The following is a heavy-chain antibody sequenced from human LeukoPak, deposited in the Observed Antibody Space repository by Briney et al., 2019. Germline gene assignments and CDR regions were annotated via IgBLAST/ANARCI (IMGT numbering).Heavy chain of an antibody. CDR3: ARAADSSGYYDY. Sequence: GGSLRLSCAASGFTFSSYWMHWVRQAPGKGLVWVSRINSDGSSTSYADSVKGRFTVSRDNAKNTLYLQMNSLRAEDTAVYYCARAADSSGYYDYWGQGTLVTVSS. CDR1: GFTFSSYW. D-gene: IGHD3-22*01. V-gene: IGHV3-74*01. CDR2: INSDGSST. J-gene: IGHJ4*02.